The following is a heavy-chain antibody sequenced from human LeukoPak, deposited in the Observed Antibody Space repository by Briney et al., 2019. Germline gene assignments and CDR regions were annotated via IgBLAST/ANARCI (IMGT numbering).Heavy chain of an antibody. V-gene: IGHV3-30-3*01. Sequence: GGSLRLSCAASGFTFRNYYMHWVRQAPGKGLEWVAVISLDGNNEYYADSVKGRFSLSRDNSMNTLYLQMNSLKTEDTAVYYCNNREFWGQGTLVTVSS. CDR1: GFTFRNYY. J-gene: IGHJ4*02. D-gene: IGHD3-10*01. CDR3: NNREF. CDR2: ISLDGNNE.